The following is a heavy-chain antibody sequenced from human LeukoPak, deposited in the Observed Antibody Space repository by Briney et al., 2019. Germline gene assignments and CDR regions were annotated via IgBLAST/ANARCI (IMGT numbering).Heavy chain of an antibody. J-gene: IGHJ2*01. D-gene: IGHD4-11*01. CDR3: ARKATVTTHWYFDL. V-gene: IGHV1-3*01. CDR2: INAGNGNT. CDR1: GYTFTSYA. Sequence: ASVKVSCKASGYTFTSYAMHWVRQAPGQRLEWMGWINAGNGNTKYSQKFQGRVTITRDTSASTAYMELSSLRSEDTAVYYCARKATVTTHWYFDLWGRGTLVTVSS.